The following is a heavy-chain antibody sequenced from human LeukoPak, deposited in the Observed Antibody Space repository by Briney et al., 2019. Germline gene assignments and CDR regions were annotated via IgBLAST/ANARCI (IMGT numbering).Heavy chain of an antibody. D-gene: IGHD6-6*01. CDR1: GGSISSYY. J-gene: IGHJ6*03. CDR3: ARSIGIAARRYYYYYMDV. V-gene: IGHV4-59*12. Sequence: SETLSLTCTVSGGSISSYYWSWIRQPPGKGLEWIGYIYYSGSTNYNPSLKSRVTISVDTSKNQFSLKLSSVTAADTAVYYCARSIGIAARRYYYYYMDVWGKGTTVTVSS. CDR2: IYYSGST.